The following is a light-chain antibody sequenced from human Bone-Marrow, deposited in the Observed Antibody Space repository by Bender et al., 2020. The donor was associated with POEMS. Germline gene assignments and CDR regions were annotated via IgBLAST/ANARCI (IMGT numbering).Light chain of an antibody. J-gene: IGLJ3*02. CDR3: CSYAGSGAFWV. CDR2: EVT. Sequence: QSALTQPASVSGSPGQSITISCTGTSSDVGTYNYVSWYQQYPGKVPKVMIYEVTNRPSGVSYRFSGSKSGNTASLTISELQPEDEAHYYCCSYAGSGAFWVFGGGTKVTVL. CDR1: SSDVGTYNY. V-gene: IGLV2-23*02.